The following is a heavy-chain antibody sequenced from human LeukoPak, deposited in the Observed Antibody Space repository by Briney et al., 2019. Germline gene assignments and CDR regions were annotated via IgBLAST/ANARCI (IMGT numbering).Heavy chain of an antibody. CDR3: ARGPADYYDSSGYYYCGY. J-gene: IGHJ4*02. Sequence: GGSLRLSCAASGFTFSSYAMSWVRQAPGKGLEWVSAISGSGGSTYYADSVKGRFTISRDNAKNSLYLQMNSLRAEDTAVYYCARGPADYYDSSGYYYCGYWGQGTLVTVSS. V-gene: IGHV3-23*01. CDR2: ISGSGGST. D-gene: IGHD3-22*01. CDR1: GFTFSSYA.